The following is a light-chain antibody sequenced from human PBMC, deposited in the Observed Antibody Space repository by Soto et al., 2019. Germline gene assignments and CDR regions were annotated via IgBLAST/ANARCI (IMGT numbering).Light chain of an antibody. J-gene: IGLJ2*01. V-gene: IGLV1-47*01. CDR2: GND. Sequence: QSALTQSPSASGTPGQRVIISCSGSSSNIGTNYVYWYQQLPGTAPKVLIYGNDKRPSGVPNRFSGSKSGTSASLAISGLRSGDEADYYCAAWDDSLSGPLFGGGTKVTVL. CDR1: SSNIGTNY. CDR3: AAWDDSLSGPL.